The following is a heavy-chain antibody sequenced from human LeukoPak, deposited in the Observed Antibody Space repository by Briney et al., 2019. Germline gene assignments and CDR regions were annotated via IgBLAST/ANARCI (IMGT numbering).Heavy chain of an antibody. CDR1: GGSISSSSYY. Sequence: PSETLSLTCTVSGGSISSSSYYWGWIRQPPGKGLEWIGSIYYSGSTYYNPSLKSRVTISVDTSKNQFSLKLSSVTAADTAVYYCARDMKKRYGSGREGYWGQGTLVTVSS. J-gene: IGHJ4*02. D-gene: IGHD3-10*01. CDR2: IYYSGST. CDR3: ARDMKKRYGSGREGY. V-gene: IGHV4-39*02.